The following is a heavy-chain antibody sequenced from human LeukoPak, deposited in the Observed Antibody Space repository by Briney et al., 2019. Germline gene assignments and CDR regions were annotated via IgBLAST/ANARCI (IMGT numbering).Heavy chain of an antibody. Sequence: VQVSCKTSGGTFSTFAISWVLQAPGQGPEWMGGIIPILRTANYAQKFQGRVTITADESTSTAYMELSSLRSEDTAMYFCATSPTRDSPGYWGQGTPVTVSS. CDR1: GGTFSTFA. J-gene: IGHJ4*02. V-gene: IGHV1-69*13. D-gene: IGHD5-12*01. CDR3: ATSPTRDSPGY. CDR2: IIPILRTA.